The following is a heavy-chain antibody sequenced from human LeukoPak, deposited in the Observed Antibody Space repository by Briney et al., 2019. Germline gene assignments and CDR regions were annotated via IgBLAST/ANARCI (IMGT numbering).Heavy chain of an antibody. Sequence: PGGSLRLSCAASGFTFNNAWMSWVRQAPGKGLEWVGRIRSKTDGGTADYAAPARGRFTISRDDSKNTVYLQMNSLKTENTAVYYCTTFRSYWGQGTLVTVSS. CDR1: GFTFNNAW. J-gene: IGHJ4*02. CDR2: IRSKTDGGTA. V-gene: IGHV3-15*01. CDR3: TTFRSY.